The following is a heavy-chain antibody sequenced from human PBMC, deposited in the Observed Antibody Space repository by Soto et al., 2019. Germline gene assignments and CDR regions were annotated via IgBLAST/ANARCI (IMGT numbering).Heavy chain of an antibody. CDR2: IYYSGST. J-gene: IGHJ4*02. Sequence: QVQLQESGPGLVKPSETLSLTCTVSGGSISSYYWSWIRQPPGKGLEWIGYIYYSGSTNYNPSLKSLVNMSVDTSKNQFSLKLSSVTAADTAVYYCARGTLRYFDWLPDFDYWGQGTLVTV. CDR3: ARGTLRYFDWLPDFDY. D-gene: IGHD3-9*01. CDR1: GGSISSYY. V-gene: IGHV4-59*01.